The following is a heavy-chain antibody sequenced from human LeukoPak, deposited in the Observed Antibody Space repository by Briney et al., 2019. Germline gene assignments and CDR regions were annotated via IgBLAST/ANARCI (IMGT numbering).Heavy chain of an antibody. J-gene: IGHJ4*02. CDR2: IKQDGSKE. V-gene: IGHV3-7*04. CDR3: TRVGYIDEGIDY. CDR1: GFTFSSYW. Sequence: GGSLRLSCAASGFTFSSYWMTWVRQAPGKGLEWVANIKQDGSKESYVDSVKGRFTISRDNAKNSLYLQMNSLRAEDTAIYYCTRVGYIDEGIDYWGQGTLVTVSS. D-gene: IGHD5-24*01.